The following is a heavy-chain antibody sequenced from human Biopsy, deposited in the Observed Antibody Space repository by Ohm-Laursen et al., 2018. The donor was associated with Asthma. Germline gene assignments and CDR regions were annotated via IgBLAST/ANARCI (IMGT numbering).Heavy chain of an antibody. Sequence: GSSVKVSCKTSGYTFNSAGITWVRQAPGQGLEWMGWISVYNGNTKVAQKLQDRVTMITDTSTSTAYMELRSLRSDYTAVYFCARAVDYSHYYGIDVWGQGTTVTVS. CDR1: GYTFNSAG. V-gene: IGHV1-18*01. CDR2: ISVYNGNT. CDR3: ARAVDYSHYYGIDV. D-gene: IGHD3-10*01. J-gene: IGHJ6*02.